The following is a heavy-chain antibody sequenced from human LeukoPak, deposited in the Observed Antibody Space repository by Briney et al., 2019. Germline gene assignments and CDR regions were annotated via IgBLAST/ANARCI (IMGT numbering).Heavy chain of an antibody. CDR2: INHRGGT. V-gene: IGHV4-34*01. J-gene: IGHJ3*02. D-gene: IGHD6-19*01. Sequence: SETLSLTCAVHGGSVSGFYWTWIRQPPGKGLEWIGEINHRGGTNYNPSLKSRVTISVDTSKNQFSLKVTSVTAADTAVFYCARRGSGWYGAFDIWGQGTMAIVPS. CDR1: GGSVSGFY. CDR3: ARRGSGWYGAFDI.